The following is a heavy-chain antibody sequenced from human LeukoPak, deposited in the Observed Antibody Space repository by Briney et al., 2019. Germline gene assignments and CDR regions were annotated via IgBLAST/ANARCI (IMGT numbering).Heavy chain of an antibody. V-gene: IGHV3-30*02. CDR2: IRYDGSNK. Sequence: GGSLRLSCAASGFTFSSYGMHWVRQAPGKGLEWVAFIRYDGSNKYYAESVKGRFTISRDTSNNMLYLEMDSLRPDDTAVYYCVKDRGGWSFDYWGPGTLVTVSS. CDR1: GFTFSSYG. J-gene: IGHJ4*02. D-gene: IGHD6-19*01. CDR3: VKDRGGWSFDY.